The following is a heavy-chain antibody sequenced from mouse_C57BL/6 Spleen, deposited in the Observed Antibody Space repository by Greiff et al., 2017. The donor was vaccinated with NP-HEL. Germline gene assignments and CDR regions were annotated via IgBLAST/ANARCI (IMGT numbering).Heavy chain of an antibody. J-gene: IGHJ2*01. Sequence: QVQLQQPGAELVRPGTSVKLSCKASGYTFTSYWMHWVKQRPGQGLEWIGVIDPSDSYTNYNQKFKGKATLTVDTSSSTAYMQLSSLTSEDSAVCSCARFYSNYVYFDYWGQGTTLTVSS. CDR2: IDPSDSYT. CDR1: GYTFTSYW. V-gene: IGHV1-59*01. D-gene: IGHD2-5*01. CDR3: ARFYSNYVYFDY.